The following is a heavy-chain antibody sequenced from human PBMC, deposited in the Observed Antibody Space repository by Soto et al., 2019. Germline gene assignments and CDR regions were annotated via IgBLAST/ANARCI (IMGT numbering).Heavy chain of an antibody. CDR1: GGSISSYY. CDR2: IYYSGST. V-gene: IGHV4-59*01. CDR3: AREIVVTAPAYYYYYGVDV. D-gene: IGHD2-21*01. Sequence: QVQLQESGPGLVKPSETLSLTCTVSGGSISSYYWSWIRQPPGKGLEWIGYIYYSGSTNYNPSLKSRVTISVDTSKNQFSLKLSSVTAADTAVYYCAREIVVTAPAYYYYYGVDVWGQGTTVTVSS. J-gene: IGHJ6*02.